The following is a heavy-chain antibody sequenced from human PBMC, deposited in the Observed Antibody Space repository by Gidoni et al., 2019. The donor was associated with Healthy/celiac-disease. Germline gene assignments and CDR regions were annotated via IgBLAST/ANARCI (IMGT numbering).Heavy chain of an antibody. Sequence: QVQLQQWGAGLLKPSETLSLTCAVYGGSFSGSYWRWIRQPPGKGLEWIGEINHSGSTNYNPSLKSRVNISVDTSKNQFSLKLSSVTAADTAGYYCARGGGRYCSSTSCYITPNLGAFDIWGQGTMVTVSS. V-gene: IGHV4-34*01. CDR3: ARGGGRYCSSTSCYITPNLGAFDI. J-gene: IGHJ3*02. D-gene: IGHD2-2*02. CDR2: INHSGST. CDR1: GGSFSGSY.